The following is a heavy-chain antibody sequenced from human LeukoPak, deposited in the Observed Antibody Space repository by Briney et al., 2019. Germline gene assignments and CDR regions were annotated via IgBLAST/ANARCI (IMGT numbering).Heavy chain of an antibody. CDR2: VYYSGIT. J-gene: IGHJ4*01. V-gene: IGHV4-4*02. Sequence: GLEWIGEVYYSGITNYNPSLKSRLTLSVDMSKNQFSLSLNSVTAADTAVYYCAKYRPPRLWGQGTPVIVSS. D-gene: IGHD2-2*01. CDR3: AKYRPPRL.